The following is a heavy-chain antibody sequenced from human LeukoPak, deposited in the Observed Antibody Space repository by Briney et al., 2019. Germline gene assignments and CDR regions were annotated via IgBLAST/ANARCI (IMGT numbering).Heavy chain of an antibody. Sequence: GGSLRLSCAASGFTFSSYAMHWVRQAPGKGLEWVAVISYDGSNKYYADSVKGRFTISRDNSKNTLYLQMNSLRAEDTAVYYCGRGRMKQQVPHDYWGQGTLVTVSS. J-gene: IGHJ4*02. CDR2: ISYDGSNK. CDR1: GFTFSSYA. D-gene: IGHD6-13*01. CDR3: GRGRMKQQVPHDY. V-gene: IGHV3-30-3*01.